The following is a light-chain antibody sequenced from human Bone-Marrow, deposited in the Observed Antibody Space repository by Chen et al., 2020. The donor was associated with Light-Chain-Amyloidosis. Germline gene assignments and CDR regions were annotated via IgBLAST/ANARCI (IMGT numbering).Light chain of an antibody. CDR2: STN. V-gene: IGLV8-61*01. J-gene: IGLJ3*02. CDR3: VLYVGSGIWV. CDR1: SGSVSTNYY. Sequence: QTVVTQEPSFSVSPGGTVTLTCGLSSGSVSTNYYPAWYQQTPGQAPRTLIYSTNTRSSGVPDRFSGSILGNKAALTITGAQADDESDYYCVLYVGSGIWVFGGGTKLTV.